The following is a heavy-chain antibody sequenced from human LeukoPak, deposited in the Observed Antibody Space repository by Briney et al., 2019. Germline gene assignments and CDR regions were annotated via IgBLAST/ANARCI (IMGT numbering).Heavy chain of an antibody. CDR1: GFTFNSYA. Sequence: PGRSLRLSFAASGFTFNSYAVHWVRQAPGKGLEWVAVISYDGSISFYAASVKGRFTISRDNSKNTLYLQMNSLRAEDTALYFCARDRRYCSGGSCYFDYFFDYWGQGTLVTVSS. D-gene: IGHD2-15*01. CDR2: ISYDGSIS. V-gene: IGHV3-30-3*01. CDR3: ARDRRYCSGGSCYFDYFFDY. J-gene: IGHJ4*02.